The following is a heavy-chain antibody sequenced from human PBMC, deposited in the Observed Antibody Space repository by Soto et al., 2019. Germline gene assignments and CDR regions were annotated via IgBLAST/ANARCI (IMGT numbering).Heavy chain of an antibody. J-gene: IGHJ4*02. V-gene: IGHV1-2*04. Sequence: ASVKVSCKASGCTFTGYYMHWVRQAPGQGLEWMGWINPNSGGTNYAQKFQGWVTMTRDTSISTAYMELSRLRSDDTAVYYCARQLYSGYYPYFDYWGQGTLVTVSS. D-gene: IGHD3-22*01. CDR1: GCTFTGYY. CDR3: ARQLYSGYYPYFDY. CDR2: INPNSGGT.